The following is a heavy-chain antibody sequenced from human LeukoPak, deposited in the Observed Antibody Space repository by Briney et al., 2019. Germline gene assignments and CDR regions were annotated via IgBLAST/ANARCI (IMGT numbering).Heavy chain of an antibody. D-gene: IGHD1-14*01. V-gene: IGHV1-69*06. J-gene: IGHJ3*02. CDR2: IIPIFGTA. Sequence: ASVKVSCKASGGTFSSYAISWVRQAPGQGLEWMRGIIPIFGTANYAQKFQGRVTITADKSTSTAYMELSSLRSEDTAVYYCARFNENRRSPFDIWGQGTMVTVSS. CDR1: GGTFSSYA. CDR3: ARFNENRRSPFDI.